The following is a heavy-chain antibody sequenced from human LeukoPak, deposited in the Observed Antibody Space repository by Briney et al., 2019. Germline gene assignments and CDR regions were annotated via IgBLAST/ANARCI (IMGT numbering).Heavy chain of an antibody. J-gene: IGHJ4*02. Sequence: GESLKISCKGSEDTFENYWIAWVRQVPGKGLEWMGIIYPTDSDTRYSPSFRGQVTISADKSISTAYLQWSSLKASDTAMYYCARRLPTEHDYGDYGLTQWGQGTLVTVSS. CDR1: EDTFENYW. D-gene: IGHD4-17*01. V-gene: IGHV5-51*01. CDR3: ARRLPTEHDYGDYGLTQ. CDR2: IYPTDSDT.